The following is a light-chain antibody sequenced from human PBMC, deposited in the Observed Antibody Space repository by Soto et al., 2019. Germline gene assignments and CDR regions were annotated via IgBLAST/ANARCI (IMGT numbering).Light chain of an antibody. CDR1: QSVSSSS. CDR3: QLYSTLLIT. J-gene: IGKJ3*01. Sequence: EIVLTQSPGTLSLSPGERATLSCRTSQSVSSSSLAWYQQKPGQAPRLLIYGTSTRATGIPDRFSGSGSGTDFTLTISRLQPEDFAEYYCQLYSTLLITFGPGTKVDLK. V-gene: IGKV3-20*01. CDR2: GTS.